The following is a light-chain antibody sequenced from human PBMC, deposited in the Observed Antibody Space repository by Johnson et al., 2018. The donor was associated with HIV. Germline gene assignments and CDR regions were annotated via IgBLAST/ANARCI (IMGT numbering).Light chain of an antibody. J-gene: IGLJ1*01. CDR1: SSNIGNNY. CDR3: GTWDRSRKV. Sequence: QSVLTQPPSVSAAPGQKVTISCSGSSSNIGNNYVSWYQQLPGTAPKLLIYENNKRPSGIPDRFSGSKSGTSATLGITGLQTGDEAEYYCGTWDRSRKVFGTGPKVTVL. V-gene: IGLV1-51*02. CDR2: ENN.